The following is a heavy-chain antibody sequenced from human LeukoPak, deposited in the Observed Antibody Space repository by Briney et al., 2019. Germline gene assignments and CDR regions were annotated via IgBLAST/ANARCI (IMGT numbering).Heavy chain of an antibody. V-gene: IGHV3-48*03. CDR3: ASISGYAKTDY. J-gene: IGHJ4*02. CDR2: ISSSGSTI. Sequence: PGGSLRLSCTASGFTFSSYEMNWVRQAPGKGLEWVSYISSSGSTIYYADSVKGRFTISRDNAKNSLYLQMNSLRAEDTAVYYCASISGYAKTDYWGQGTLVTVSS. CDR1: GFTFSSYE. D-gene: IGHD5-12*01.